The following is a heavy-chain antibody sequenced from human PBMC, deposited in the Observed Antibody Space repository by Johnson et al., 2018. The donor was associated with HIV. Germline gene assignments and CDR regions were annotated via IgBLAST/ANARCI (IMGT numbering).Heavy chain of an antibody. V-gene: IGHV3-30*03. J-gene: IGHJ3*02. D-gene: IGHD3-10*01. CDR3: VRDRGTMLLDGAFDS. CDR2: ISYEGSTK. Sequence: QVQLVESGGGLVKPGGSLRLSCAASGFTFSDYYMSWIRQAPGKGLEWVAVISYEGSTKYYADSVKGRFTISRDNSKNTLYLQMNSLRAEDTAVYYCVRDRGTMLLDGAFDSWGQGTMVTVSS. CDR1: GFTFSDYY.